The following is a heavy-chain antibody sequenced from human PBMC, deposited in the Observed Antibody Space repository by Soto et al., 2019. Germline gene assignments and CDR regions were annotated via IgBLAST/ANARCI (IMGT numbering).Heavy chain of an antibody. J-gene: IGHJ4*02. CDR3: ATRNYYDSSGYYYYYFDF. D-gene: IGHD3-22*01. CDR2: ISGGSST. CDR1: GFTFATQA. Sequence: GSLRLSCAASGFTFATQAMSWVRQAPGKGLEWVSGISGGSSTYYADSVKGRFTVSRDNSKNTLFLQMNGLRAEDTAIYYCATRNYYDSSGYYYYYFDFWGQGTLVTVSS. V-gene: IGHV3-23*01.